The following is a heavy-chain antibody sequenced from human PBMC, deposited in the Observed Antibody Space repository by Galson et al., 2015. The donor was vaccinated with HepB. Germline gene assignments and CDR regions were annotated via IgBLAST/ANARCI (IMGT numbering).Heavy chain of an antibody. CDR3: ARGYYGSGSYPLGPHVRWYFDL. D-gene: IGHD3-10*01. V-gene: IGHV1-69*04. Sequence: SVKVSCKASGGTFSSYAISWVRQAPGQGLEWMGRIIPILGIANYAQKFQGRVTITADKSTSTAYMELSSLRSEDTAVYYCARGYYGSGSYPLGPHVRWYFDLWGRGTLVTVSS. J-gene: IGHJ2*01. CDR2: IIPILGIA. CDR1: GGTFSSYA.